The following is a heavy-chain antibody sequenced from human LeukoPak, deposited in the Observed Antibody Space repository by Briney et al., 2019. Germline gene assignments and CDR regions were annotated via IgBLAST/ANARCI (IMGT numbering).Heavy chain of an antibody. CDR3: ARDRRGYFYYGMDV. D-gene: IGHD3-10*01. J-gene: IGHJ6*04. Sequence: PGGSLRLSCAASGLTFSSYSMNWVRQAPGKGLEWVSYISSSSSYTYYADSVKGRFTISRDNAKNSLYLQMNSLRAEDTAVYYCARDRRGYFYYGMDVWGKGTTVTVSS. CDR1: GLTFSSYS. CDR2: ISSSSSYT. V-gene: IGHV3-21*01.